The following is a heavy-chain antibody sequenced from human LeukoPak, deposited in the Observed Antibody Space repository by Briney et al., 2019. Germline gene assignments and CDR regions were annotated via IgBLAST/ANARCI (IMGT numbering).Heavy chain of an antibody. J-gene: IGHJ6*02. D-gene: IGHD5-18*01. CDR2: TSDSGST. Sequence: SETLSLTCTVSGGSISSGDYYWSWIRQPPGKGLEWIGSTSDSGSTYYNPSLKSRVTISVDTSKNQLSLRLSSVTAADTAVHYCARDAGYTYGPWDVWGQGTTVTVSS. CDR3: ARDAGYTYGPWDV. CDR1: GGSISSGDYY. V-gene: IGHV4-30-4*01.